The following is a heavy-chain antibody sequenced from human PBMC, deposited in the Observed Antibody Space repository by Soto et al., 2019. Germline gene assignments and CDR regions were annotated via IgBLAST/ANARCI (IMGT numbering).Heavy chain of an antibody. D-gene: IGHD3-10*01. CDR1: GFTFSSYW. CDR3: AREARGITMVRGVRSVAWYFDC. CDR2: IRQDGSEK. Sequence: GGSLRLSCAASGFTFSSYWMSWVRQAPGKGLEWVANIRQDGSEKYYVDSVKGRFTISRDNAKNSLYLQMNSLRAEDTAVYYCAREARGITMVRGVRSVAWYFDCWGQGTLVTVSS. V-gene: IGHV3-7*01. J-gene: IGHJ4*02.